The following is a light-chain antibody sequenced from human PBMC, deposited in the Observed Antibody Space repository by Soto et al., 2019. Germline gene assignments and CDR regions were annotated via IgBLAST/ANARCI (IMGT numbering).Light chain of an antibody. CDR2: EVS. CDR1: SSDVGSYNR. CDR3: SSYTSTSTLV. J-gene: IGLJ2*01. Sequence: QSVLTQPPSVSGSPGQSVTISCTGTSSDVGSYNRVSWYQQPPGTAPKLMIYEVSNRPSGVPDRFSGSKSGNTASLTISGHHADDEDDYYCSSYTSTSTLVFGGGTKVTVL. V-gene: IGLV2-18*02.